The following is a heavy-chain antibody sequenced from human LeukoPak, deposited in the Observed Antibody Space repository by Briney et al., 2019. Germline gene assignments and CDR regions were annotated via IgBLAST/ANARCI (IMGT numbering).Heavy chain of an antibody. CDR1: GGSVRSYY. J-gene: IGHJ4*02. CDR2: IYAGGNT. D-gene: IGHD3-22*01. Sequence: SETLSLTCTVSGGSVRSYYWSWIRQPAGKGLEWIGRIYAGGNTDHNPSFKSRVIMSVDSSKHQFPLRLSSVTAADTAVYDCAREHKDYDGDGYYYGYWGQGTLVTVSS. V-gene: IGHV4-4*07. CDR3: AREHKDYDGDGYYYGY.